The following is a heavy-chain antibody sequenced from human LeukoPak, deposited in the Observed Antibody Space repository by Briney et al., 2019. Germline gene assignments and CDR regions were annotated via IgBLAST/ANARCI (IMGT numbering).Heavy chain of an antibody. D-gene: IGHD5-12*01. V-gene: IGHV3-48*02. CDR3: ARDRGGYEFFDY. CDR2: ISTRSGTI. J-gene: IGHJ4*02. Sequence: GGSLRLSCAASGFTFSNYSLNWVRQAPGKGLEWVSYISTRSGTIYYTDSVKGRFTISRDNAKNSLYLQMNSLRDEDTAVYYCARDRGGYEFFDYWGQGILVTVSS. CDR1: GFTFSNYS.